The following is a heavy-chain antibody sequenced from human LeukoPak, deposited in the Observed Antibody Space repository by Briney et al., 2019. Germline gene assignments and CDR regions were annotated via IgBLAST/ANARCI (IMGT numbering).Heavy chain of an antibody. CDR1: GGTFSSYA. CDR3: ARGIYDYVWGSYRPYFDY. Sequence: SVKVSCKASGGTFSSYAISWVRQAPGQGLEWMGGIIPIFGTANYAQKFQGRVTITADESTSTAYMELSSLRSEDTAVYYCARGIYDYVWGSYRPYFDYWGQGTLVTVSS. D-gene: IGHD3-16*02. CDR2: IIPIFGTA. J-gene: IGHJ4*02. V-gene: IGHV1-69*01.